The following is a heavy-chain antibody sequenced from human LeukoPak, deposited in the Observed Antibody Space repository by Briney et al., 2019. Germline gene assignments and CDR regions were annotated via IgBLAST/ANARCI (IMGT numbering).Heavy chain of an antibody. J-gene: IGHJ5*02. CDR2: ISGSGGST. CDR3: AKDAPEWELYNWFVP. Sequence: GGSLRLSCAASGFTFSSFAMSWVRQAPWKGLEWVSAISGSGGSTYYADSVKGRFTISRDNSKNTLYLQMNSLRAEDTAVYYCAKDAPEWELYNWFVPWGQGTLVTVSS. V-gene: IGHV3-23*01. CDR1: GFTFSSFA. D-gene: IGHD3-10*01.